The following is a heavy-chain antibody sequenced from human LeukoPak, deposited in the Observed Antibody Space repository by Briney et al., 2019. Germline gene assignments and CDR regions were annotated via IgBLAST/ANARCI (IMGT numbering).Heavy chain of an antibody. Sequence: GGSLRLSCAASGFTFSSYWMHWVRQAPGKGLVWVSRINSDGSSTSYADSVKGRFTISRDNAKNTLYLQMNSLRAEDTAVYYCAREGCSGGSCYHNWFDPWGQGTLVTVSS. CDR3: AREGCSGGSCYHNWFDP. CDR2: INSDGSST. CDR1: GFTFSSYW. D-gene: IGHD2-15*01. J-gene: IGHJ5*02. V-gene: IGHV3-74*01.